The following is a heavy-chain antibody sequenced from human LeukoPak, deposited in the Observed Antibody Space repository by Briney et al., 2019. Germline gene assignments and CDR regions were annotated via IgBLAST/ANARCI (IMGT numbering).Heavy chain of an antibody. Sequence: PSETLSLTCTVSGGSISSYYWSWIRQSPGKGLQWIGYIYYSGSTNYNPSLKSRVTISVDTSKNQFSLKLSSVTAADTAVYCRARGRREYSTPFDYWGQGTLVTVSS. CDR1: GGSISSYY. CDR3: ARGRREYSTPFDY. V-gene: IGHV4-59*01. J-gene: IGHJ4*02. CDR2: IYYSGST. D-gene: IGHD4-11*01.